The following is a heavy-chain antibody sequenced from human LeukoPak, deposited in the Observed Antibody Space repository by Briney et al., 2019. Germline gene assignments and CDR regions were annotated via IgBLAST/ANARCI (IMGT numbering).Heavy chain of an antibody. V-gene: IGHV3-30*04. Sequence: PGGSLRLSCAASGFTFNTYAMHWVRQTPGKGLEWVAVISYDGNNKYYADSVKGRFTISRDNSKNTVYLQMNSLRAEDTAVYYCAKEGNYGDYFDYWGQGTLVTVSS. CDR1: GFTFNTYA. D-gene: IGHD4-17*01. CDR3: AKEGNYGDYFDY. CDR2: ISYDGNNK. J-gene: IGHJ4*02.